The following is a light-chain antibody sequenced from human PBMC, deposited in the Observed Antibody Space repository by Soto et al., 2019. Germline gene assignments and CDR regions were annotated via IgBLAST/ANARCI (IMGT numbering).Light chain of an antibody. CDR1: QSVRTN. V-gene: IGKV3-11*01. CDR3: QQRSNWPLIT. J-gene: IGKJ5*01. Sequence: EIVLTQSPATLSLSPGERATLSCRASQSVRTNLAWYQQKVGQAPRLLIYDASNRATGIPARFSGSGSGTDFTLTTSSLEPEDFAVYYCQQRSNWPLITFGQVKRLEI. CDR2: DAS.